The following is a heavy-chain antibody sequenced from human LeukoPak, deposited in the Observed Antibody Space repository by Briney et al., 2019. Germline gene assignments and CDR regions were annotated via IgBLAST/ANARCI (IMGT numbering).Heavy chain of an antibody. CDR2: ILYDGSNK. V-gene: IGHV3-30*19. Sequence: PGGSLRLSCAASGFTFPKYGMHWVRQAPGKGLEWVSFILYDGSNKYYADSVKGRFTISRDQSKNTLYLQMNSLRIEDTAVYYCARGSGSYIDYWGQGTLVTVSS. CDR3: ARGSGSYIDY. J-gene: IGHJ4*02. D-gene: IGHD3-10*01. CDR1: GFTFPKYG.